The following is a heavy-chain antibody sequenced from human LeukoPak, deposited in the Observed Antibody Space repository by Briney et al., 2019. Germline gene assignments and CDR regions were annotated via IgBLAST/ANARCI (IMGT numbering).Heavy chain of an antibody. J-gene: IGHJ4*02. CDR3: AREGSGYHTYYFDY. D-gene: IGHD3-22*01. Sequence: SQTLSLTCTVSGGSISSGDYYWSWIRQPPGKGLEWIGYIYYSGSTYYNPSLKSRVTISVDTSKNQFSLKLSSVTAADTAVYYCAREGSGYHTYYFDYWGQGTLVTVSS. CDR2: IYYSGST. V-gene: IGHV4-30-4*01. CDR1: GGSISSGDYY.